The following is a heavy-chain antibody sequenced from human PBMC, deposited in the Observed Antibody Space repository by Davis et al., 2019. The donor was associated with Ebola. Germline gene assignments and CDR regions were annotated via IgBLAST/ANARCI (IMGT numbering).Heavy chain of an antibody. D-gene: IGHD3-10*01. Sequence: SVKVSCKASGGTFSSYAISWVRQAPGQGLEWMGGIIPIFGTANYAQKFQGRVTITADKSMSTAYMELSSLRSEDTAVYYCARMMRGGYYYGMDVWGQGTTVTVSS. CDR2: IIPIFGTA. CDR3: ARMMRGGYYYGMDV. CDR1: GGTFSSYA. V-gene: IGHV1-69*06. J-gene: IGHJ6*02.